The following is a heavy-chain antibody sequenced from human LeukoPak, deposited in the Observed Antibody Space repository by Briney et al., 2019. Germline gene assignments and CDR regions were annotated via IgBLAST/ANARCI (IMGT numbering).Heavy chain of an antibody. D-gene: IGHD3-22*01. V-gene: IGHV1-2*06. CDR1: GYTFTGYY. CDR2: INPNSGGT. Sequence: ASVKVSCKASGYTFTGYYMHWVRQAPGQGLELMGRINPNSGGTNYAQKFQGRVTMTRDTSISTAYMELSRLRSDDTAVYYCARADYYDSSGKLDWGQGTLVTVSS. J-gene: IGHJ4*02. CDR3: ARADYYDSSGKLD.